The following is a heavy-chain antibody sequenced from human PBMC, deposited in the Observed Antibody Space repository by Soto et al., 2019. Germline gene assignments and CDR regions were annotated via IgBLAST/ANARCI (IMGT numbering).Heavy chain of an antibody. CDR2: ISSNGVST. D-gene: IGHD2-15*01. CDR3: AKDEVLVEVAPRDYYGMDV. Sequence: PGGSLRLSCSASGFTFSSYAMYWVRQAPGKGLQYVSAISSNGVSTYYVDSVKGRFTISRDNSKNTLYLQMNSLRTEDTAVYYCAKDEVLVEVAPRDYYGMDVWGQGTTVTVSS. CDR1: GFTFSSYA. V-gene: IGHV3-64*04. J-gene: IGHJ6*02.